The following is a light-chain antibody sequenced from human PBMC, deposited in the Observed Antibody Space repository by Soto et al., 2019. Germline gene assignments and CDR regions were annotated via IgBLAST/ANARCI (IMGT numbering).Light chain of an antibody. Sequence: EIVLTHSQATLSLSPCERATLSCRASQSVSSYLAWYQQKPGQAPRLLIYDASNRATGIPARFSGSGSGTDFTLTISSLEPEDFAVYYCQQRSNWLTFGGGTKVDIK. J-gene: IGKJ4*01. CDR3: QQRSNWLT. V-gene: IGKV3-11*01. CDR1: QSVSSY. CDR2: DAS.